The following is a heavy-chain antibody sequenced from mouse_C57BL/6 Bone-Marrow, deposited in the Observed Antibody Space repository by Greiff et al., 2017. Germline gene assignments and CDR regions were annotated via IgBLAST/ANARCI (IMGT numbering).Heavy chain of an antibody. CDR2: IRNKANGYTT. CDR1: GFTFTDYY. CDR3: ARYNYGDY. Sequence: DVLLVESGGGLVQPGGSLSLSCAASGFTFTDYYMSWVRQPPGKALEWLGFIRNKANGYTTEYSASVKGRFTISSDNSQSILYLQMNALGAEDSATYYCARYNYGDYWGQGTTLTVSA. J-gene: IGHJ2*01. V-gene: IGHV7-3*01.